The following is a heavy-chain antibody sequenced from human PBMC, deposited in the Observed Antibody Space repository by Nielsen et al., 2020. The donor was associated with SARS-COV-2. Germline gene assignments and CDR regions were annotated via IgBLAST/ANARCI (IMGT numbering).Heavy chain of an antibody. CDR2: ISWNSGSI. Sequence: SLKISCAASGFTFDDYAMHWVRQAPGKGLEWVSGISWNSGSIGYADSVKGRFTISRDNAKNSLYLQMSSLRAEDTALYYCAKVSGLGYTYGPYFDYWGQGTLVTVSS. CDR1: GFTFDDYA. CDR3: AKVSGLGYTYGPYFDY. D-gene: IGHD5-18*01. J-gene: IGHJ4*02. V-gene: IGHV3-9*01.